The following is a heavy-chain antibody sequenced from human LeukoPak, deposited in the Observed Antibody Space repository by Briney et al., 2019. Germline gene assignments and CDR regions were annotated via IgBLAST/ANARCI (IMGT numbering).Heavy chain of an antibody. V-gene: IGHV3-21*01. CDR3: ARDPLPYYYDSGGYEY. D-gene: IGHD3-22*01. J-gene: IGHJ4*02. Sequence: GGSLRLSCAAFGFTFSSYSMNWVRQAPGKGLEWVSSISSSSSYIYYADSVKGRFTISRDNAKNSLYLQMNSLRAEDTAVYYCARDPLPYYYDSGGYEYWGQGTLVTVSS. CDR1: GFTFSSYS. CDR2: ISSSSSYI.